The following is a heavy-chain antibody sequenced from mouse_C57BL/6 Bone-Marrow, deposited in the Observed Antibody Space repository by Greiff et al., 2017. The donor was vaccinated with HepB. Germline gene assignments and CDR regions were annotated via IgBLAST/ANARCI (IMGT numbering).Heavy chain of an antibody. CDR3: VGPFYDYLGDY. V-gene: IGHV10-1*01. CDR2: IRSKSNNYAT. Sequence: VQLQQSGGGLVQPKGSLKLSCAASGFSFNTYAMNWVRQAPGKGLEWVARIRSKSNNYATYYADSVKDRFTISRDDSESMLYLQMNNLKTEDTAMYYCVGPFYDYLGDYWGQGTSVTVSS. J-gene: IGHJ4*01. CDR1: GFSFNTYA. D-gene: IGHD2-4*01.